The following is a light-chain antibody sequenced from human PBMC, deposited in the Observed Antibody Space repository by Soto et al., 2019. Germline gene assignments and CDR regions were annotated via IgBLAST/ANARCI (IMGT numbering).Light chain of an antibody. J-gene: IGKJ1*01. CDR1: QTVSNNY. CDR3: QQYGSSPQWT. V-gene: IGKV3-20*01. Sequence: DFTQSPGTLSLSPGERATLSCRASQTVSNNYLAWYQQKPGQAPRLLIYGASSRATGIPDRFSGSGSGTDFTLTISRLEPEDFAVYYCQQYGSSPQWTFGQGNKVDIK. CDR2: GAS.